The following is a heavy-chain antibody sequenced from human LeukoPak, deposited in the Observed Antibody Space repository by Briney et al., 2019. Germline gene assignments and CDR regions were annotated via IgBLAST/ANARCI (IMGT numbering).Heavy chain of an antibody. CDR2: IYYSGST. J-gene: IGHJ4*02. V-gene: IGHV4-39*07. D-gene: IGHD2-15*01. CDR1: GGSISSSSYY. Sequence: SETLSLTCTVSGGSISSSSYYWGWIRQPPGKGLEWIGSIYYSGSTYYNPSLKSRVTMSVDTSKNQFSLKLSSVTAADTAVYYCARISCSGGSCYLDYWGQGTLVTVSS. CDR3: ARISCSGGSCYLDY.